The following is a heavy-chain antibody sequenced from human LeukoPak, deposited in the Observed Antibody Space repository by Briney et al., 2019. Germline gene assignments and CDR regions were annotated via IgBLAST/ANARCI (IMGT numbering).Heavy chain of an antibody. CDR2: IIPIFGTA. V-gene: IGHV1-69*05. CDR3: ARVGLAAAGSQYYYYGMDV. J-gene: IGHJ6*02. Sequence: SVKVSCKASGGTFSSYAISWVRQAPGQGLEWMGGIIPIFGTANYAQKFQGRVTMTRNTSISTAYMELSSLRSEDTAVYYCARVGLAAAGSQYYYYGMDVWGQGTTVTVSS. CDR1: GGTFSSYA. D-gene: IGHD6-13*01.